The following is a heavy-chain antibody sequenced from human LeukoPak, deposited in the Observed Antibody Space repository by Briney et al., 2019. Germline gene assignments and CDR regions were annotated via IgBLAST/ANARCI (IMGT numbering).Heavy chain of an antibody. CDR3: AKLQTAVVPAATLGFDS. D-gene: IGHD2-2*01. CDR2: IRGFDSTI. CDR1: GFTFSSYE. Sequence: GGSLRLSCAASGFTFSSYEMNWVRQAPGKGLEWISYIRGFDSTIYYADSVKARFTISRDNAKDSLYLQMNSLRAEDTAIYYCAKLQTAVVPAATLGFDSWGQGTLVTVSS. V-gene: IGHV3-48*03. J-gene: IGHJ4*02.